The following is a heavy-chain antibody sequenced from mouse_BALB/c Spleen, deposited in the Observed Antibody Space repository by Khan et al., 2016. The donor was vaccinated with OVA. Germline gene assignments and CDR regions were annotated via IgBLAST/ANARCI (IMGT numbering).Heavy chain of an antibody. CDR1: GYTFTDYV. CDR3: ARSATDYYAMEY. V-gene: IGHV1S136*01. Sequence: VQLQQSGPELVKPGASVKVSCKASGYTFTDYVIHWVKQKPGQGLEWIGYIYPYTDDTESTEGFKGTATLTLDTSSNTAYMDLSSLTSADSSGDYWARSATDYYAMEYWGQGTSVTVSS. J-gene: IGHJ4*01. D-gene: IGHD1-1*01. CDR2: IYPYTDDT.